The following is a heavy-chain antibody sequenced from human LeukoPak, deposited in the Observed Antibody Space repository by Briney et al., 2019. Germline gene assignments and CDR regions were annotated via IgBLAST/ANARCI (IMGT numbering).Heavy chain of an antibody. V-gene: IGHV3-23*01. D-gene: IGHD3-10*01. CDR2: ISGSGGST. J-gene: IGHJ4*02. CDR3: AKAYYGSGSYYTSFDY. CDR1: GFTFSSYA. Sequence: PGGSLRLSCAASGFTFSSYAMSWVRQAPGKGLEWVSAISGSGGSTYYADSVKGRFTISRDNSKNTLYLQMNSLRAEDTAVYYCAKAYYGSGSYYTSFDYWGQGTLVTVSS.